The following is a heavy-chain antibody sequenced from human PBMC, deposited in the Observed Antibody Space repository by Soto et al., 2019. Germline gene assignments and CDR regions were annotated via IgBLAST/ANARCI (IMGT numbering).Heavy chain of an antibody. D-gene: IGHD3-3*01. CDR2: IKCDGSEK. J-gene: IGHJ6*02. Sequence: GGSLRLSCAASGFTFSTSWMHWVCQAPEKGQEWVADIKCDGSEKYYVDSVRGRLTTSRDNAKNSLYLQVNSLRAEDMTVFEIAIFGVAVLYYYYGMDVWGQGTTVTVSS. CDR3: AIFGVAVLYYYYGMDV. CDR1: GFTFSTSW. V-gene: IGHV3-7*03.